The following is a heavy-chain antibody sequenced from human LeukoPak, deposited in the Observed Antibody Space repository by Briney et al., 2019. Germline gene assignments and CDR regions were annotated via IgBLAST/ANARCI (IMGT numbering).Heavy chain of an antibody. CDR3: ARDPYSSSWYYFDY. CDR1: GFTFSSYG. CDR2: ISSSSSYI. J-gene: IGHJ4*02. Sequence: GGSLRLSCAASGFTFSSYGMNWVRQAPGKGLEWVSSISSSSSYIYYADPVKGRFTISRDNAKNSLYLQMNSLRAEDTAVYYCARDPYSSSWYYFDYWGQGTLVTVSS. V-gene: IGHV3-21*01. D-gene: IGHD6-13*01.